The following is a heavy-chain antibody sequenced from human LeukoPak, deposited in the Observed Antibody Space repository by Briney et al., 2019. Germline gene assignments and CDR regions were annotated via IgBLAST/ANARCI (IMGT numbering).Heavy chain of an antibody. J-gene: IGHJ3*02. Sequence: GGSLRLSCAASGFTVSSNFMNWVRQAPGKGLEWVSVIYTGGGSDYADSVKGRFTVSRDNSKNTLFLQMNSLRAEDTAVYYCARAFYDILTGYPYDAFDTWGQGTMVTASS. CDR2: IYTGGGS. V-gene: IGHV3-66*02. CDR3: ARAFYDILTGYPYDAFDT. CDR1: GFTVSSNF. D-gene: IGHD3-9*01.